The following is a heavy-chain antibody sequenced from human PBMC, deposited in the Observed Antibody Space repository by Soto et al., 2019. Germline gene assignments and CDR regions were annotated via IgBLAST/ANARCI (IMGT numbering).Heavy chain of an antibody. CDR1: GFTFSSYA. Sequence: QVQLVESGGGVVQPGRSLRLSCAASGFTFSSYAMHWVRQAPGKGLEWVAAISYDGSNKYYAGSVKGRFTISRDNSKNSLYLQMSSLRAEDTAVYYCGGSGWSNPFDYWGQGTLVTVSS. CDR3: GGSGWSNPFDY. J-gene: IGHJ4*02. D-gene: IGHD6-19*01. V-gene: IGHV3-30-3*01. CDR2: ISYDGSNK.